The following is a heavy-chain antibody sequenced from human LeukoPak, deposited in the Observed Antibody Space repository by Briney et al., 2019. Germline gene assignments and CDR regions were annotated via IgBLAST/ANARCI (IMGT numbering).Heavy chain of an antibody. J-gene: IGHJ4*02. V-gene: IGHV3-23*01. D-gene: IGHD2-15*01. CDR1: GFTFGSSA. CDR2: LSTSGKNI. CDR3: AKRGYCTGGSCLYYFDY. Sequence: GGSLRLSCAASGFTFGSSAMSWVRQTPGKGLEWVSTLSTSGKNIYYADSVKGRFTISRDTSKNTLSLQMNSLRAEDTAVYYCAKRGYCTGGSCLYYFDYWGQGALVTVSS.